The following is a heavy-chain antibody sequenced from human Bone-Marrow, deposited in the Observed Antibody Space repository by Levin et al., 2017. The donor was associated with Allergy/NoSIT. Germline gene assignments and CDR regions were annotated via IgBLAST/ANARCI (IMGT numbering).Heavy chain of an antibody. V-gene: IGHV1-18*01. D-gene: IGHD3-3*01. CDR2: ITTYNGNT. CDR3: ARGSYDFWSGSMSYSYYYMDV. J-gene: IGHJ6*03. CDR1: GYIFTSFG. Sequence: ASVKVSCKASGYIFTSFGISWVRQAPGQGLEGMGWITTYNGNTTYAQNLKGRFTMTTDKSTSTPYMQLRSLRSDDTAVYYCARGSYDFWSGSMSYSYYYMDVWGKGATVTVSS.